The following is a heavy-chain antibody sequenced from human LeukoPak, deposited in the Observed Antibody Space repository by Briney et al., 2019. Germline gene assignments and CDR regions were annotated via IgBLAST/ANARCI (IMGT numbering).Heavy chain of an antibody. CDR1: GGSISSSSYY. J-gene: IGHJ3*02. CDR3: ARPTRSSSGWRDDAFDI. CDR2: IYYSGST. D-gene: IGHD6-19*01. V-gene: IGHV4-39*01. Sequence: SETLSLTCTVSGGSISSSSYYWCWIRQPPGKGLEWIGSIYYSGSTYYNPSLKSRVTISVDTSKNQFSLKLSSVTAADTAVYYCARPTRSSSGWRDDAFDIWGQGTMVTVSS.